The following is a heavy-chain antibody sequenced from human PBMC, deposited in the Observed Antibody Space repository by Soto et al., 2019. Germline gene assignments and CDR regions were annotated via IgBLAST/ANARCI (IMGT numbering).Heavy chain of an antibody. V-gene: IGHV3-23*01. Sequence: PGGSLRLSCAASGFTFSSYAMSWVRQAPGKGLEWVSAISVSGGSTYYADSVKGRFTISRDNSKNTLYLQMNSLRAEETAVHYCAKGPPHFSGYYVYRFYYYYGMDVWGQGTTVTVSS. J-gene: IGHJ6*02. D-gene: IGHD3-22*01. CDR2: ISVSGGST. CDR1: GFTFSSYA. CDR3: AKGPPHFSGYYVYRFYYYYGMDV.